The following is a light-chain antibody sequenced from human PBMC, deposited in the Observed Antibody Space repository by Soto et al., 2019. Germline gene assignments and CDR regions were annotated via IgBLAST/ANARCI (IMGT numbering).Light chain of an antibody. J-gene: IGLJ1*01. CDR2: DVS. CDR1: SSDIGGYNY. Sequence: QSALTQPASVSGSPGQSITISCTGTSSDIGGYNYVSWYQQHPGKAPKLMIYDVSNRPSGVYNRFSGSKSGNTASLPISGLHAEDEADYYCSSYTSSSTHYVFGTGTKVTVL. CDR3: SSYTSSSTHYV. V-gene: IGLV2-14*01.